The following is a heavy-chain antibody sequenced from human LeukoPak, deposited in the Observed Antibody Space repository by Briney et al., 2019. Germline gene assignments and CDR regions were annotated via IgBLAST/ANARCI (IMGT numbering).Heavy chain of an antibody. V-gene: IGHV3-48*03. CDR3: ARDLVVVPAAMATGY. CDR1: GFTFSRYE. Sequence: PGGSLRLSCAASGFTFSRYEMNWVRQAPGKGLEWVSYISSSGSTIYYADSVKGRFTISRDNAKNSLYLQMNSLRAEDTAVYYCARDLVVVPAAMATGYWGQGTLVTVSS. J-gene: IGHJ4*02. CDR2: ISSSGSTI. D-gene: IGHD2-2*01.